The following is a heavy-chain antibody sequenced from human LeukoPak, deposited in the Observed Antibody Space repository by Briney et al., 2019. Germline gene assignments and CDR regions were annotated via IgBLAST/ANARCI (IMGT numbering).Heavy chain of an antibody. CDR1: GFSVSSNY. Sequence: AGGSLRLSCAVSGFSVSSNYMIWVRQAPGKGLEWVSVLYSSDNTNYADSVKGRFTISRDTSKNTLYLQMNSLRAEDTAVYYCARDFRAGSYYPLLNYWGQGTLVTVSS. V-gene: IGHV3-66*03. J-gene: IGHJ4*02. CDR2: LYSSDNT. CDR3: ARDFRAGSYYPLLNY. D-gene: IGHD3-10*01.